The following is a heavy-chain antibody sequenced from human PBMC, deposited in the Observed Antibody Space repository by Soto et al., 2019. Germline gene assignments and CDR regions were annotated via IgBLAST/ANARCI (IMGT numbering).Heavy chain of an antibody. CDR2: MNPINGAT. CDR1: GYDFTAYD. CDR3: GRGPSPRAPAGGTPYYYAMDV. J-gene: IGHJ6*02. Sequence: ASVKVSGRPSGYDFTAYDINWGREASGQGLEFMGWMNPINGATGSARRFQGRVSMTRNTATGTAYLELTSLRSDDSAVYYCGRGPSPRAPAGGTPYYYAMDVWGQGTTVTVSS. D-gene: IGHD6-13*01. V-gene: IGHV1-8*02.